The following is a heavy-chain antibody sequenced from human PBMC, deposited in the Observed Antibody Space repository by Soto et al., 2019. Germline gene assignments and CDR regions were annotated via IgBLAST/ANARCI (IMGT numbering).Heavy chain of an antibody. D-gene: IGHD3-22*01. CDR3: ARDPRYYYDSSGYYPNLEFDY. CDR1: GGSISSGDYY. J-gene: IGHJ4*02. CDR2: IYYSGST. Sequence: PSETLSLTCTVSGGSISSGDYYWSWIRQPPGKGLEWIGYIYYSGSTYYSPSLKSRVTISVDTSKNQFSLKLSSVTAADTAVYYCARDPRYYYDSSGYYPNLEFDYWGQGTLVTVSS. V-gene: IGHV4-30-4*01.